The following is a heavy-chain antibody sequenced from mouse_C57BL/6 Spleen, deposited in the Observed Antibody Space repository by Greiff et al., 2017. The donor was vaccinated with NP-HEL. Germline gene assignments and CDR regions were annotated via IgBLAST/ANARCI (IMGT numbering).Heavy chain of an antibody. CDR2: IDPANGNT. CDR1: GFNIKNTY. CDR3: ARHYDYDALAWLAY. Sequence: EVQLQQSVAELVRPGASVKLSCTASGFNIKNTYMHWVKQRPEQGLEWIGRIDPANGNTKYAPKFQGKATITADTSSNTAYLQLRSLTAEDTAIYYCARHYDYDALAWLAYWGQGTLVTVSA. V-gene: IGHV14-3*01. D-gene: IGHD2-4*01. J-gene: IGHJ3*01.